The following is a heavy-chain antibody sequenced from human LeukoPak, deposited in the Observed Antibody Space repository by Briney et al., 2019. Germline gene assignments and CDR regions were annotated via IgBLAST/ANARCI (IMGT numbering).Heavy chain of an antibody. CDR3: ARAWDYGASRGKMDV. CDR2: INPNSGGT. Sequence: GASVKVSCKASGYTFTGYYMHWVRQAPGQGLEWMGWINPNSGGTNYAKKFQGRVTMTRDTSISTAYMELSRLRSDDTAVYYCARAWDYGASRGKMDVWGKGTTVSVSS. J-gene: IGHJ6*04. D-gene: IGHD4-17*01. CDR1: GYTFTGYY. V-gene: IGHV1-2*02.